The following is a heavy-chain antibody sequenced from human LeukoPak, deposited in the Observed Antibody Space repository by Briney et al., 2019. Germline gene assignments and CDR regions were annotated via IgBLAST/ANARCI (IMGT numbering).Heavy chain of an antibody. CDR3: ARGGYSSGSYPRKRYYFDY. Sequence: GGSLRLSCAASGFTFSSYAMHWVRQAPGKGLEWVAVISYDGSNKYYADSVKGRFTISRDNSKNTLYLQRNSLRAEDTAVYYCARGGYSSGSYPRKRYYFDYWGQGTLVTVSS. J-gene: IGHJ4*02. CDR1: GFTFSSYA. V-gene: IGHV3-30-3*01. D-gene: IGHD6-19*01. CDR2: ISYDGSNK.